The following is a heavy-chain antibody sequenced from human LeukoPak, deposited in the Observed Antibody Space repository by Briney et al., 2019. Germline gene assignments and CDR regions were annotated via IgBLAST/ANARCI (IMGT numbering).Heavy chain of an antibody. D-gene: IGHD3-22*01. CDR3: ARNKRNSSGYIAPFDY. J-gene: IGHJ4*02. Sequence: PSETLSLTCTVSGGSVSSGSYYWSWIRQPPGKGLEWIGYSYYSGSTNYNPSLKSRVTISVDTSKNQFSLKLSSVTAADTAVYYCARNKRNSSGYIAPFDYWGQGTLVTVSS. V-gene: IGHV4-61*01. CDR1: GGSVSSGSYY. CDR2: SYYSGST.